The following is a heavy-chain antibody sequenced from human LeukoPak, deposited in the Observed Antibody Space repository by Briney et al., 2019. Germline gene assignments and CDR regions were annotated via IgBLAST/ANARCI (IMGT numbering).Heavy chain of an antibody. J-gene: IGHJ4*02. CDR1: GYAFSGFY. CDR3: ARDEFESTNYHFDY. V-gene: IGHV1-2*02. Sequence: GASVKVSCKATGYAFSGFYMNLLRQAPGQGTEWMGWINPNSGVTNYAQKFQGRVTMTRNTSITTAYMELSRLTSDDTAVYYCARDEFESTNYHFDYWGQGIVVTVSS. D-gene: IGHD1-7*01. CDR2: INPNSGVT.